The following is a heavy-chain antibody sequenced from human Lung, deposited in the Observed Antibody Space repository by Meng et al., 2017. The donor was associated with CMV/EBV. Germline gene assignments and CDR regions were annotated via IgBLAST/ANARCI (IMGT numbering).Heavy chain of an antibody. D-gene: IGHD2-2*01. J-gene: IGHJ4*02. CDR3: AKTVVVPAAPYCFDY. Sequence: GESLKISCAASGFTFSSYAMSWVRQAPGKGLEWVSAISGSGGSTYYADSVKGRFTISRDNSKNTLYLQMNSLRAEDTAVYYCAKTVVVPAAPYCFDYWGQGXLVTVSS. CDR1: GFTFSSYA. CDR2: ISGSGGST. V-gene: IGHV3-23*01.